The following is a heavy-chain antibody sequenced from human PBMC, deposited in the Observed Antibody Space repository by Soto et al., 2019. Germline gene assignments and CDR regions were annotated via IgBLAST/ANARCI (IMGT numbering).Heavy chain of an antibody. CDR2: IWYDGSNK. D-gene: IGHD3-3*01. CDR3: ARGPLGVVIKGLYY. CDR1: GFTFSSYG. J-gene: IGHJ4*02. V-gene: IGHV3-33*01. Sequence: QVQLVESGGGVVQPGRSLRLSCAASGFTFSSYGMHWVRQAPGKGLEWVAVIWYDGSNKYYADSVKGRSTISRDNSKNTLYLQMNSLRAEDTAVYYCARGPLGVVIKGLYYWGQGTLVTVSS.